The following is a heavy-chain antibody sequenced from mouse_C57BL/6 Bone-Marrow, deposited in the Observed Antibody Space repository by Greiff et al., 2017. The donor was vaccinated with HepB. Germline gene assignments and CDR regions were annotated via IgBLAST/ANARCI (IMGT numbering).Heavy chain of an antibody. CDR1: GYTFTSYW. J-gene: IGHJ3*01. Sequence: QVQLQQPGAELVRPGSSVKLSCKASGYTFTSYWMHWVKQTPIQGLEWIGNIDPSDSETHYNQKFKDKATLTVDKSSSTAYMQRSSLTSEDSAVYYSARGDGYRGGFAYWGQGTLVTVSA. D-gene: IGHD2-3*01. CDR2: IDPSDSET. CDR3: ARGDGYRGGFAY. V-gene: IGHV1-52*01.